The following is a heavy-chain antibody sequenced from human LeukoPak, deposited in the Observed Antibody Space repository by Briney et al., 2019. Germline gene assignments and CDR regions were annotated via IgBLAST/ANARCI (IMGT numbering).Heavy chain of an antibody. D-gene: IGHD6-6*01. J-gene: IGHJ5*02. CDR2: INEDGSEK. V-gene: IGHV3-7*01. CDR3: ASSSYSCSSS. CDR1: GFTFTNYW. Sequence: PGGSLRLSCAASGFTFTNYWMIWDRQAPGKGLEWVANINEDGSEKYYVGSVEGRFTISRDNAKNSVFLQMNSLRADDTAMYYCASSSYSCSSSWGQGTLVTVSS.